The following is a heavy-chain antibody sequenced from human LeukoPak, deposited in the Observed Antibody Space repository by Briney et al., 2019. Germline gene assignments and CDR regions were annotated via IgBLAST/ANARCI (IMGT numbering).Heavy chain of an antibody. CDR1: DGSISSYF. V-gene: IGHV4-59*08. D-gene: IGHD3-16*01. J-gene: IGHJ6*02. Sequence: SETLSLICTVSDGSISSYFWSWIRQPPGKGLEWIGYIYYSGSSDYNPSLKSRVTISVDTSKNQFFLKLSSVTAADTAVYYCARHKPGTYYYGMDVWGQGTTVTVSS. CDR2: IYYSGSS. CDR3: ARHKPGTYYYGMDV.